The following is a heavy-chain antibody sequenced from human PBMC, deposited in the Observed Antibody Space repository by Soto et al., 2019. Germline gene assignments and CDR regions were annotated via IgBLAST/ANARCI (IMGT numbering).Heavy chain of an antibody. CDR2: IYSGGST. J-gene: IGHJ6*02. CDR1: GFTVSSNY. Sequence: LSLSCAASGFTVSSNYMSWVRQAPGKGLEGVSVIYSGGSTYYADSVKGRFTISRDNSKNTLYLQMNSLRAEDTAVYYCASGEDGMDVWGQGTTVTVSS. V-gene: IGHV3-53*01. CDR3: ASGEDGMDV.